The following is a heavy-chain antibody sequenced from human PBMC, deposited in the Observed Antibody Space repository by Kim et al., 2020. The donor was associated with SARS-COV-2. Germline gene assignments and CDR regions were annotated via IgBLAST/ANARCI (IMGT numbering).Heavy chain of an antibody. J-gene: IGHJ5*02. Sequence: ASVKVSCKASGYTFTSYGISWVRQAPGQGLEWMGWISAYNGNTNYAQKLQGRVTMTTDTSTSTAYMELRSLRSDDTAVYYCAGDYCTNGVCYTDWFDPWGQGTLVTVSS. CDR1: GYTFTSYG. D-gene: IGHD2-8*01. CDR3: AGDYCTNGVCYTDWFDP. V-gene: IGHV1-18*04. CDR2: ISAYNGNT.